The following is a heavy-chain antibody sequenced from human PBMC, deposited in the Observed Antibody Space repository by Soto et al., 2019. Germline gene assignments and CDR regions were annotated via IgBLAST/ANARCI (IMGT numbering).Heavy chain of an antibody. CDR3: ARSLNYYDSSGPFDY. CDR1: GYTFTSYG. V-gene: IGHV1-18*01. CDR2: ISAYNGNT. Sequence: QVQLVQSGAEVKKPGASVKVSCKASGYTFTSYGISWVRQAPGQGLEWMGWISAYNGNTNYAQKLQGRVTMTTDTSXXTAYMELRSLRSDDTAVYYCARSLNYYDSSGPFDYWGQGTLVTVSS. D-gene: IGHD3-22*01. J-gene: IGHJ4*02.